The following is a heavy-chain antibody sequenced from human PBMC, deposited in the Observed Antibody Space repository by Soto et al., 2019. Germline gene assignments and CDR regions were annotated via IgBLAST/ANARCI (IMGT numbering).Heavy chain of an antibody. CDR1: GYRFSSYW. Sequence: GESLKISCQGSGYRFSSYWIAWVRQMPGKGLEWMGIIYPGDSDTIYSPSFQGQVTFSVDKSTSTAYLQWSSLRASDTAMYYCARQGSNGGYYYYGMDVWGQGTTVTVSS. CDR3: ARQGSNGGYYYYGMDV. J-gene: IGHJ6*02. D-gene: IGHD2-8*01. CDR2: IYPGDSDT. V-gene: IGHV5-51*01.